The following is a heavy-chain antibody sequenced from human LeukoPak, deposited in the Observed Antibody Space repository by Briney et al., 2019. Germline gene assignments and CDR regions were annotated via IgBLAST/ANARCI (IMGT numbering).Heavy chain of an antibody. J-gene: IGHJ4*02. CDR2: INHSGAT. Sequence: KASETLSLTCAVYGGSLSGYYWSWIRQPPGKGLEWIGEINHSGATNYNPSLKSRVTIAVGTSKNQFSLRLSSVTAADTAMYYCARGIYGVYYFYYWGQGALVTVSS. V-gene: IGHV4-34*01. CDR3: ARGIYGVYYFYY. D-gene: IGHD4-17*01. CDR1: GGSLSGYY.